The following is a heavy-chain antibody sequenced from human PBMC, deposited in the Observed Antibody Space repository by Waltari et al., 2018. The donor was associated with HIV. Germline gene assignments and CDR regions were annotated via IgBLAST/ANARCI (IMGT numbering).Heavy chain of an antibody. V-gene: IGHV4-34*01. D-gene: IGHD5-18*01. CDR3: ARGGGYSYGYSFDY. CDR2: INHSGST. CDR1: GGSFSGYY. Sequence: QVQLQQWGAGLWKPSETLSLTCAVYGGSFSGYYWSWIRQPPGKGLEWIGEINHSGSTHSSPPLRSRVTLSVGTPNDRFSLTLGSVTAADTALYYCARGGGYSYGYSFDYCGQGTLVTVSS. J-gene: IGHJ4*02.